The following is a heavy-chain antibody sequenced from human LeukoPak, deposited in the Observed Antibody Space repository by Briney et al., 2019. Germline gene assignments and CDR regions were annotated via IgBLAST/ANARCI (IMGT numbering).Heavy chain of an antibody. CDR1: GGSISSSSYY. CDR2: IYYSGST. Sequence: SETLSLTCTVSGGSISSSSYYWGWIRQPPGKGLEWIGSIYYSGSTYYNPSLKSRVTISVDTSKNQFSLKLSSVTAADTAVYYCARDQYFYGPEGYFDCWGQGTLVTVSS. V-gene: IGHV4-39*07. CDR3: ARDQYFYGPEGYFDC. D-gene: IGHD3-10*01. J-gene: IGHJ4*02.